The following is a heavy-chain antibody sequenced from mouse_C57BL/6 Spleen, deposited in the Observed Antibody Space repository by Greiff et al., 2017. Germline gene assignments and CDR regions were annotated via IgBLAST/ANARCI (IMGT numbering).Heavy chain of an antibody. J-gene: IGHJ4*01. CDR1: GYTFTSYW. CDR2: INPSSGYT. CDR3: ARLPTTVVATDYAMDY. D-gene: IGHD1-1*01. Sequence: VQLQQSGAELAKPGASVKLSCKASGYTFTSYWMHWVKQRPGQGLEWIGYINPSSGYTKYNQKFKDKATLTADKSSSTAYMQLSSLTYEDSAVYYCARLPTTVVATDYAMDYWGQGTSVTVSS. V-gene: IGHV1-7*01.